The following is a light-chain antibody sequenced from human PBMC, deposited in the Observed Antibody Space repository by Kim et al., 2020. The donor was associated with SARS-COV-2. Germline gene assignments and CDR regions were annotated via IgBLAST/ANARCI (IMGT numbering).Light chain of an antibody. CDR3: QSYDSGRWV. CDR1: TSNNGAGHD. V-gene: IGLV1-40*01. CDR2: GSS. J-gene: IGLJ3*02. Sequence: PGQRVTISRTGSTSNNGAGHDVHWYQHLPGTAPKVLIYGSSNRPSGVPDRFSGSKSCTSASLAITGLQAEDEGDYYCQSYDSGRWVFGGGTQLTVL.